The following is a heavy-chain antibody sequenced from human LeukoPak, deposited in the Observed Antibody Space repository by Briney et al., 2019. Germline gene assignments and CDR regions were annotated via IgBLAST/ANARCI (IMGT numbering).Heavy chain of an antibody. CDR1: GGYISSYY. CDR2: IYYSGST. D-gene: IGHD3-16*02. V-gene: IGHV4-59*08. Sequence: PAETLSLTCTVSGGYISSYYWTWIRQPPGKGLEWIGYIYYSGSTNYNPSLKSRVTISVDTSKKQFSLKLSSVTAADTAVYYCASLRLGELSLSDYWGQGTLVTVSS. J-gene: IGHJ4*02. CDR3: ASLRLGELSLSDY.